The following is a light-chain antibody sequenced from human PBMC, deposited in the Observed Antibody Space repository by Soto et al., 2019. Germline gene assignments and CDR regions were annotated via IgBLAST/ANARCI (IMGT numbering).Light chain of an antibody. CDR2: NTI. CDR1: TGAVTSGNH. J-gene: IGLJ3*02. Sequence: QAVVTQEPSLTVSPGGTVTLTCASSTGAVTSGNHATWFQQKPGRAPRALISNTISKHSWTPARFSGSLLGDKPALTLSGVQPEDEADYYCLLYYGGVRVFGGGTQLTVL. V-gene: IGLV7-43*01. CDR3: LLYYGGVRV.